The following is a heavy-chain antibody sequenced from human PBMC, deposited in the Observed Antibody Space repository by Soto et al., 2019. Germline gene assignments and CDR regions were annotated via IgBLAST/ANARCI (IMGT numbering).Heavy chain of an antibody. CDR1: GGSFSGYY. Sequence: PSETLSLTCAVYGGSFSGYYWCWVRQPPGKGLEWIGEINHSGSTNSNPSLKIRVTISVDPSKNPFSLKLSSVTAADTAVYYCARGAGEVWFGELFSRDYGMDVWGQGTTVTVSS. V-gene: IGHV4-34*01. CDR2: INHSGST. CDR3: ARGAGEVWFGELFSRDYGMDV. D-gene: IGHD3-10*01. J-gene: IGHJ6*02.